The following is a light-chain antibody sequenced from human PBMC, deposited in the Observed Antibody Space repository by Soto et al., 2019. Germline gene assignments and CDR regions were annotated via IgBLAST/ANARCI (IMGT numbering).Light chain of an antibody. CDR2: DAC. Sequence: EIVSTQSPGTLALSPGERASLSCGASQTVGSTYVAWYQQKPGLAPRLPIYDACSRATAIPDRFSGSGSGIDFTLTISRLEPEDFAVYYCQHYGSSPWTFGQGTKVEL. CDR1: QTVGSTY. V-gene: IGKV3D-20*01. J-gene: IGKJ1*01. CDR3: QHYGSSPWT.